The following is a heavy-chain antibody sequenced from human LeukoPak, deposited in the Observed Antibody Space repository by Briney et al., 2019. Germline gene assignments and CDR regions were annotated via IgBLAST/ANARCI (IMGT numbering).Heavy chain of an antibody. CDR2: FDPEDGET. CDR3: AIAGGGKFLRGREWTRSAEKNDAFDI. V-gene: IGHV1-24*01. J-gene: IGHJ3*02. CDR1: GYTLTELS. D-gene: IGHD3-3*01. Sequence: ASVKVSCKVSGYTLTELSTHWVRQAPGKGLEWMGGFDPEDGETIYAQKFQGRVTMTEDTSTDTAYMELSSLRSEDTAVYYCAIAGGGKFLRGREWTRSAEKNDAFDIWGQGTMVTVSS.